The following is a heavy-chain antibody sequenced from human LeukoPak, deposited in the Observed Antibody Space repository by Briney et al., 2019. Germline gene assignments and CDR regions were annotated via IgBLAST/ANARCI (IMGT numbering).Heavy chain of an antibody. D-gene: IGHD3-22*01. CDR1: GFTFSSYG. CDR2: ISYDGSNK. Sequence: PGGSLRLSCAASGFTFSSYGMHWVRQAPGKGLEWVAVISYDGSNKYYADSVKGRFTISRDNSKNTLYLQMNSLRVEDTAVYYCARTPYYDSSGYYHDLDYWGQGTLVTVSS. V-gene: IGHV3-30*03. CDR3: ARTPYYDSSGYYHDLDY. J-gene: IGHJ4*02.